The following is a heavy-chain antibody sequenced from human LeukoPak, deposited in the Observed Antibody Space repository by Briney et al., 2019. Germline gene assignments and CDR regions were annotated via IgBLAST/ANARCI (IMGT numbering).Heavy chain of an antibody. V-gene: IGHV3-15*07. CDR3: ARELVVASGAFDI. Sequence: GGSLRLSCAASGFTFSNAWMNWVRQAPGKGLEWVGRIKSKTDGGTTDYAAPVKGRFTISRDNSKNTLYIQMNSLRAEDTAVYYCARELVVASGAFDIWGQGTMVTVSS. CDR2: IKSKTDGGTT. CDR1: GFTFSNAW. J-gene: IGHJ3*02. D-gene: IGHD3-22*01.